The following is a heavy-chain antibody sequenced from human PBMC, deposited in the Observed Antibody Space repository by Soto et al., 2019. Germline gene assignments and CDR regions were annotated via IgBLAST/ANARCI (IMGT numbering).Heavy chain of an antibody. CDR3: ARGGHVVVVTAALDY. CDR1: GDTFTEYY. D-gene: IGHD2-21*02. V-gene: IGHV1-46*01. J-gene: IGHJ4*02. Sequence: QVQLMQSGAEVKKPGASVKVSCKASGDTFTEYYIHWVRQAPGQGLEWMGTVNPSGGHTTYAQHFLGRVTLTRXXSXGTLYMELTSLTSEDTAVYYCARGGHVVVVTAALDYWGQGTLVTVSS. CDR2: VNPSGGHT.